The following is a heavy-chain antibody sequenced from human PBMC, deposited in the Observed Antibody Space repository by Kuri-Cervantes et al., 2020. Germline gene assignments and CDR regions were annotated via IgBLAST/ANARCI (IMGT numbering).Heavy chain of an antibody. V-gene: IGHV1-58*01. J-gene: IGHJ6*03. CDR2: IVVGSGNT. Sequence: SVKVSCKASGFTFTSPAVQWVRQARGQRLEWIGWIVVGSGNTNYAQKFQERVTITRDMSTSTAYMELSSLRSEDTAVYYCAADSNYKNYYYYYYMDVWGKGTTVTVSS. CDR1: GFTFTSPA. CDR3: AADSNYKNYYYYYYMDV. D-gene: IGHD5-24*01.